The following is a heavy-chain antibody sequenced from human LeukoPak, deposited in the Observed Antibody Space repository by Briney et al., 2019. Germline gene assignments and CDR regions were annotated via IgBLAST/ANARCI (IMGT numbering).Heavy chain of an antibody. Sequence: SGGSLRLSCAASGFTFGNYAMSWVRQAPGKGLEWVSAITGSGGNTYYADSVKGRFTISRDNSKNTLFLQMNSLRAEDTAVYYCAKRLGSSSWYSFWGQGTLVTVSS. CDR3: AKRLGSSSWYSF. CDR2: ITGSGGNT. D-gene: IGHD6-13*01. CDR1: GFTFGNYA. V-gene: IGHV3-23*01. J-gene: IGHJ4*02.